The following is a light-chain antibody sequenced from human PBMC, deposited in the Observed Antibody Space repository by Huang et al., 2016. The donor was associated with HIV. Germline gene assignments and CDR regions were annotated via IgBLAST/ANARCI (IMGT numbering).Light chain of an antibody. Sequence: NQTPLSLSVTPGQPASIFCRSSQSLLHSDGKTSLYWYVQKAGRSPQLLMYEVSNRFPGVPDRFSGSGSGTSFTLKISRVEADDVGVYYCMQGIHLSSPFGGGTKIEI. CDR2: EVS. CDR3: MQGIHLSSP. CDR1: QSLLHSDGKTS. J-gene: IGKJ4*01. V-gene: IGKV2-29*02.